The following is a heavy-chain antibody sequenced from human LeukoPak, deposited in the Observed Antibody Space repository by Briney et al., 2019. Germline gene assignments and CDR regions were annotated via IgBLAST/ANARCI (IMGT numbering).Heavy chain of an antibody. CDR2: ISGSGRST. J-gene: IGHJ6*02. CDR3: ARVSGTIRIWPQPFGDGMDV. D-gene: IGHD2/OR15-2a*01. Sequence: GGSLRLPCAASRFTFSNYVMSWVRQAPGKGLECVSAISGSGRSTYYADSVKGRFTISRDNSKNTLYLQMNSPRAEDTAVYYCARVSGTIRIWPQPFGDGMDVGGQGTTVTVSS. V-gene: IGHV3-23*01. CDR1: RFTFSNYV.